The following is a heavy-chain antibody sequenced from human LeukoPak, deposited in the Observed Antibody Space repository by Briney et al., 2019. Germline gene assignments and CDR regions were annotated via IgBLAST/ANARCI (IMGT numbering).Heavy chain of an antibody. V-gene: IGHV4-4*07. CDR3: ARESGSYRLFDY. J-gene: IGHJ4*02. D-gene: IGHD1-26*01. CDR2: ISTSGST. Sequence: SETLSLTCPVSGGSFSSYYWSWIRQPAGKGLEWIGRISTSGSTNYNPSLKSRVTLSVDTSKNQFSLKLISVTAADTAVYYCARESGSYRLFDYWGQGSLVTVSS. CDR1: GGSFSSYY.